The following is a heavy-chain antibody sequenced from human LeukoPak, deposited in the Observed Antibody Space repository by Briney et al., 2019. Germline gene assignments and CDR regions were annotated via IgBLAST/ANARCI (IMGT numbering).Heavy chain of an antibody. CDR1: GYTFTSYD. V-gene: IGHV1-8*01. CDR3: ASVPSSWYPQGNDGHHDY. Sequence: ASVKVSCKASGYTFTSYDINWVRQATEQGLEWMGWMNPNSGNTGYAQKFQGRVTMTRNTSISTAYMELSSLRSEDTAVYYCASVPSSWYPQGNDGHHDYWGQGTLVTVSS. CDR2: MNPNSGNT. D-gene: IGHD6-13*01. J-gene: IGHJ4*02.